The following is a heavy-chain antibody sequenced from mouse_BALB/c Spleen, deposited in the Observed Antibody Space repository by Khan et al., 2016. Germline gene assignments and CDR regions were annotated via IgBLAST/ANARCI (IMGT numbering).Heavy chain of an antibody. D-gene: IGHD1-1*01. CDR3: SRAAGSSVAY. CDR2: ISYSDST. V-gene: IGHV3-8*02. CDR1: GDSITNGY. J-gene: IGHJ3*01. Sequence: EVQLQESGPSLVKPSQTLSLTCSVTGDSITNGYWNWIRKFPGNKLDYMGYISYSDSTYYNPSLKRRISITRDTSNTQYYLQLNSVTAEDTATYYCSRAAGSSVAYWGQGTLVTGSA.